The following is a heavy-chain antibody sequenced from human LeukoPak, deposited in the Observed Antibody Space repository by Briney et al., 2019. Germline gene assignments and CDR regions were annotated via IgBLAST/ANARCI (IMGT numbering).Heavy chain of an antibody. D-gene: IGHD3-10*01. CDR2: ISAYNGNT. J-gene: IGHJ5*02. V-gene: IGHV1-18*01. CDR3: ARGRGMVRANWFDP. CDR1: GYTFTSYG. Sequence: ASVKVSCTASGYTFTSYGISWVRQTPGQGLEWMGWISAYNGNTNYAQKLQGRVTMTRNTSISTAYMELSSLRSEDTAVYYCARGRGMVRANWFDPWGQGTLVTVSS.